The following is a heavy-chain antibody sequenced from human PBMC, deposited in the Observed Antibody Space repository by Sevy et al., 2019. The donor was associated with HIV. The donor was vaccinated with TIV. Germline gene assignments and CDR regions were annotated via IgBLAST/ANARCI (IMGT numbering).Heavy chain of an antibody. CDR2: IYTSGST. Sequence: SETQSLTCTVSGDSMSGYYWSWIRQPAGKGLEWIGRIYTSGSTYYNPSLKSRVTLSIDTSKNQFSLRLSSVTAVDTAVYFCVHSSSHQPVHYYYYMDVWGKWTSVTVSS. CDR1: GDSMSGYY. D-gene: IGHD2-2*01. J-gene: IGHJ6*03. CDR3: VHSSSHQPVHYYYYMDV. V-gene: IGHV4-4*07.